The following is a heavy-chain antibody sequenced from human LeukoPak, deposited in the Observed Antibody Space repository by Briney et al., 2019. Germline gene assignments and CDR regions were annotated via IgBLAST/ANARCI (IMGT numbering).Heavy chain of an antibody. CDR3: ARRELLGYSYGLRTFNI. CDR2: IYSGGIYNDGTT. J-gene: IGHJ3*02. D-gene: IGHD5-18*01. Sequence: GGSLRLSCAASGFTVSSNYMSWVRRAPGKGLEWVSVIYSGGIYNDGTTNYGDSVKGRFTISRDNSKNTLYLQMNSLRAEDTAVYYCARRELLGYSYGLRTFNIWGQGTTVTVSS. CDR1: GFTVSSNY. V-gene: IGHV3-66*04.